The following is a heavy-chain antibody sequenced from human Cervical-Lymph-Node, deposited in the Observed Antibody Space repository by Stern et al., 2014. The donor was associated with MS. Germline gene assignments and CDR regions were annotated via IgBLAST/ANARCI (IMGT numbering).Heavy chain of an antibody. Sequence: EVQLVESGAEVKKPGGSLKLSCKDSGYNFATSWIGWVRQVPGQGLEWMGLIYPGDPDTRYGPSFHGQGTITADRSINTAYLQWRSLKASDTAMYYCARQLGGRRNDFVRAFDIWGQGTMVTVSS. J-gene: IGHJ3*02. CDR2: IYPGDPDT. D-gene: IGHD6-6*01. CDR3: ARQLGGRRNDFVRAFDI. V-gene: IGHV5-51*01. CDR1: GYNFATSW.